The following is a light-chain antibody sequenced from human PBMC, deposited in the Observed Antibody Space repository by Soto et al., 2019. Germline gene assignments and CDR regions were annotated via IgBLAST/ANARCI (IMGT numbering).Light chain of an antibody. Sequence: QAVVTQEPSLTVSPGGTVTLTCGSSAGVVTSGHYPYWFQQKPGQGPRTLIYDINRKHSWTPARFSGSLLGGKAALTLSGAQPEDEAEYYCLLTYRGSRVFGGGTKLTVL. CDR3: LLTYRGSRV. V-gene: IGLV7-46*01. CDR2: DIN. CDR1: AGVVTSGHY. J-gene: IGLJ2*01.